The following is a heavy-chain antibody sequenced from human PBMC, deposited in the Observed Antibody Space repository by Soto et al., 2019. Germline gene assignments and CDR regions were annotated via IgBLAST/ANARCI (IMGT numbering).Heavy chain of an antibody. CDR3: ARRLQYSSPRAGMDV. J-gene: IGHJ6*02. Sequence: PSETLSLTCTVSGGSISSSIYYWGWIRQPPGKGLEWIGSIYYSGSTYYNPSLKSRVTISVDTSKNQFSLKLSSVTAADTAVYYCARRLQYSSPRAGMDVWGQGTTVTVSS. V-gene: IGHV4-39*01. CDR1: GGSISSSIYY. D-gene: IGHD5-18*01. CDR2: IYYSGST.